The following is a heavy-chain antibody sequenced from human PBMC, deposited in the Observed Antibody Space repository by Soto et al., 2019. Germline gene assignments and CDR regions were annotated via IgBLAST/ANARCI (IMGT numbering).Heavy chain of an antibody. V-gene: IGHV3-23*01. CDR3: AKDHIVVVTAIE. CDR1: GFTFSSYA. J-gene: IGHJ4*02. CDR2: ISGSGGST. Sequence: EVQLLESGGGLVQPGGSLRLSCAAYGFTFSSYAMSWVRQAPGKGLEWVSAISGSGGSTYYADSVKGRFTISRDNSKNTLYLQMNSLRAEDTAVYYCAKDHIVVVTAIEGGQGTLVTVSS. D-gene: IGHD2-21*02.